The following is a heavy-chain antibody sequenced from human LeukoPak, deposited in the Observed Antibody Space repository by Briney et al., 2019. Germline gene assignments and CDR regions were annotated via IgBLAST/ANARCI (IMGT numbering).Heavy chain of an antibody. CDR2: IKPGGDST. CDR3: ARVRDGYNDAYDV. Sequence: ASVKVSCKASGYTFTSYDINWVRQATGQGLEWMGVIKPGGDSTSSARIFQGRVYMTSDTSTSTVYMELSGLRSDDTAVYYCARVRDGYNDAYDVWGQGTMVTVPS. CDR1: GYTFTSYD. V-gene: IGHV1-46*01. J-gene: IGHJ3*01. D-gene: IGHD5-24*01.